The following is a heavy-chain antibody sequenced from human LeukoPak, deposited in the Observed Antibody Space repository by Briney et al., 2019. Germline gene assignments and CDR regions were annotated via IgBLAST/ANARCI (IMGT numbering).Heavy chain of an antibody. CDR3: AKAQGTIFGVVPDY. CDR1: GFTFSSYG. Sequence: GGSLRLSCAASGFTFSSYGMHWVRQAPGKGLEWVAFIRYDGSNKYYADSVKGRFTISRDNSKNTLYLQMNSLRAEDTAVYYCAKAQGTIFGVVPDYWGQGTLVTVSS. J-gene: IGHJ4*02. CDR2: IRYDGSNK. D-gene: IGHD3-3*01. V-gene: IGHV3-30*02.